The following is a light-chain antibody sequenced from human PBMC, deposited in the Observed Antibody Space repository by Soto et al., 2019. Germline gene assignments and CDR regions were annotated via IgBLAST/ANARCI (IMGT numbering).Light chain of an antibody. CDR3: LQHGSAPYT. J-gene: IGKJ2*01. CDR2: GAS. V-gene: IGKV3-15*01. Sequence: EIVMTQSPATLSVSPGEIATLSCRASQSINSKLAWYQQKPGQAPRLLIYGASIRATGIPARFSGSGSGTEFTLTISRLEPEDSAVYHCLQHGSAPYTFGQGTRLEIK. CDR1: QSINSK.